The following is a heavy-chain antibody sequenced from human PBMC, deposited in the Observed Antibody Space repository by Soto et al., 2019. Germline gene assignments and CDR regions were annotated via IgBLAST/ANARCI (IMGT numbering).Heavy chain of an antibody. CDR3: AKEIVWTVNPGPHPYYYYYYGMDV. D-gene: IGHD4-4*01. V-gene: IGHV3-30*18. J-gene: IGHJ6*02. CDR2: ISYDGSNK. Sequence: PGGSLRLSCAASGFILSSYAMHWVRQAPGKGLEWVSIISYDGSNKYYADSVKGRFTISRDNSKNTLYLQMNSLRPEDTAVYYCAKEIVWTVNPGPHPYYYYYYGMDVWGQGTTVTVSS. CDR1: GFILSSYA.